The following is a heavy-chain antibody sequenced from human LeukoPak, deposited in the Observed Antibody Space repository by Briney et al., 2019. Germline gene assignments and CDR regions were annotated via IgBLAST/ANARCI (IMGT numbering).Heavy chain of an antibody. CDR1: GGSISSYY. CDR2: IYYSGST. D-gene: IGHD6-13*01. CDR3: ARVGGGYSSSWYDY. Sequence: KPSETLSLTCTVSGGSISSYYWSWIRQPPGKGLEWIGYIYYSGSTNYNPSLKSRVTISVDTSKNQFSLKLSSVTAADTAVYYCARVGGGYSSSWYDYWGQGTLVTVSS. V-gene: IGHV4-59*01. J-gene: IGHJ4*02.